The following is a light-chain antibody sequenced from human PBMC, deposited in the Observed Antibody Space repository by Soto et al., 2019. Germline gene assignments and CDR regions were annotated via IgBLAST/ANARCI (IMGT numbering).Light chain of an antibody. CDR3: QQYNDWPLT. CDR2: GAF. J-gene: IGKJ1*01. CDR1: QSINSN. Sequence: EIVMTQSPVTLSVSPGERATLSCRASQSINSNLAWYQQKPGQAPSLLIYGAFTRATGIPATFSGTGSGTEFTLTISSLQSEDLALYYCQQYNDWPLTFGQGTKV. V-gene: IGKV3-15*01.